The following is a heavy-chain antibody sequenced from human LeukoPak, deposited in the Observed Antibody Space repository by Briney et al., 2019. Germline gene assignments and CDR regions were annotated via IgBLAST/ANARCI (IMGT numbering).Heavy chain of an antibody. CDR1: GGSLSGYY. J-gene: IGHJ4*02. CDR2: INLSGST. Sequence: SETLSLTCAVYGGSLSGYYWSWIRQPPGKGLEWIGEINLSGSTNYNPSHKSRVTMSVDTSKNQFSLRLNSVIAADTGIYFCARQVKEYFDWLPRGYFDLWGQGLLVSVSS. V-gene: IGHV4-34*01. CDR3: ARQVKEYFDWLPRGYFDL. D-gene: IGHD3-9*01.